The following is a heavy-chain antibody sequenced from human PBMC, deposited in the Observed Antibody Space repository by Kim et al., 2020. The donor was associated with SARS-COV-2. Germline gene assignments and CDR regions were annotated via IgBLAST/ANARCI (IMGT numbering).Heavy chain of an antibody. CDR1: GCSFSGYY. CDR3: ARGAECFQH. CDR2: INHSGST. Sequence: SETLSLTCAVYGCSFSGYYWSWIRQPPGKGLEWIGEINHSGSTNYNPSLKSRVTISVDKSKKQFSLKLSSVTAADTAAYYCARGAECFQHWGQGTPVTV. V-gene: IGHV4-34*01. J-gene: IGHJ1*01.